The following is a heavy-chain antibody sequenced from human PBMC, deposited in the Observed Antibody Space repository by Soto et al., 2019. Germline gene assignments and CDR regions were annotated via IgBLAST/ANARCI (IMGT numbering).Heavy chain of an antibody. CDR3: ALALGPTTGLDY. D-gene: IGHD1-26*01. Sequence: VQLQQWGAGLLKPSETLSLTCAAHGGSFSGFQWTWIRQPPGKGLEWMGYIFNSGTTFYNPSLTSRLSISMDTSGNHFSLELRSVTAADTAVYYCALALGPTTGLDYWGQGTLVTVSS. V-gene: IGHV4-34*12. CDR1: GGSFSGFQ. J-gene: IGHJ4*02. CDR2: IFNSGTT.